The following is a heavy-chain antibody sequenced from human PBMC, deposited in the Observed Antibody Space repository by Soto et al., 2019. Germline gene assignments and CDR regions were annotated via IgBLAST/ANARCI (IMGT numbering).Heavy chain of an antibody. J-gene: IGHJ4*02. Sequence: SETLSLTCAVYGGSFSGYYWSWIRQPPGKGLEWIGEINHSGSTNYNPSLKSRVTISVDTSKNQFSLKLSSVTAADTAVYYCASLDTAMVTRSDYWGQGTLVTVSS. D-gene: IGHD5-18*01. CDR3: ASLDTAMVTRSDY. CDR2: INHSGST. CDR1: GGSFSGYY. V-gene: IGHV4-34*01.